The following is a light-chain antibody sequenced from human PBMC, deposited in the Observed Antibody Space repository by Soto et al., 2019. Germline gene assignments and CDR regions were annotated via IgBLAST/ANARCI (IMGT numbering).Light chain of an antibody. CDR1: QSLSTNY. Sequence: EIVLTQSPGTLSLSPGERATLSCRASQSLSTNYLAWYQRKPGQAPRLLIYGASSRATDIPRRFSGSGSGTDFTLTITRLEPEDFAVYYCQQHGDSPPTFGQGTKV. J-gene: IGKJ1*01. CDR2: GAS. CDR3: QQHGDSPPT. V-gene: IGKV3-20*01.